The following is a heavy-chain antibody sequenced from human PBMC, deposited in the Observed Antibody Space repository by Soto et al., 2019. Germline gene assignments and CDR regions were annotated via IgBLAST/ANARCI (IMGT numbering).Heavy chain of an antibody. CDR2: VYYDGHNK. V-gene: IGHV3-33*01. J-gene: IGHJ3*02. CDR1: GFTFSMYD. D-gene: IGHD2-2*01. Sequence: QVQLVESGGGVVQPGRSQRLSCAASGFTFSMYDMHWVRQAPGKGLEWMATVYYDGHNKYYADSVRGRFTISRDNSKNMVYLQMNSLRAEDTAVYYCARDPPSTLGSFDIWGRGTMVTVSS. CDR3: ARDPPSTLGSFDI.